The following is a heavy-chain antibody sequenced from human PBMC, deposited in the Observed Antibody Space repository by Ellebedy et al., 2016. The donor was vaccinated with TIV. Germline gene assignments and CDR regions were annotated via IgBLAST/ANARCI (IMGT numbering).Heavy chain of an antibody. Sequence: PGGSLRLSCEASGFSFSIYGMHWVRQAPGKGLERVAVMWYDGVNINYTASVKGRFTISRDNSKNTLYLQMNSLRAEDTAVYYCARDRDSYDNSGYLGYWGQGTLVSVSS. V-gene: IGHV3-33*01. J-gene: IGHJ4*02. CDR2: MWYDGVNI. CDR1: GFSFSIYG. CDR3: ARDRDSYDNSGYLGY. D-gene: IGHD3-22*01.